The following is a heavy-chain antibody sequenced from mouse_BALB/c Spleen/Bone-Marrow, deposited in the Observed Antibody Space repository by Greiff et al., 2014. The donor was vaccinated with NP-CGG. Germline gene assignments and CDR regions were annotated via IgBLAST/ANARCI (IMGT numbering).Heavy chain of an antibody. Sequence: LVESGAELVKPGASVKLSCKASGYSFTSYWMHWVKQRPGQGLEWIGEINPSNGRTNYNDKFKSKATLTVDKSSSTAYMQLSSLTSKDSAVYYCAGPFDYWGQGTTLTVSS. J-gene: IGHJ2*01. CDR1: GYSFTSYW. CDR3: AGPFDY. V-gene: IGHV1S81*02. CDR2: INPSNGRT.